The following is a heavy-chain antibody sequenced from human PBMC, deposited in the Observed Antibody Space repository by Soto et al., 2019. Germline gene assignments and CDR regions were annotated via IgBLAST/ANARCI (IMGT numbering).Heavy chain of an antibody. V-gene: IGHV1-69*13. CDR2: IIPMFGKA. CDR3: ARDGTLYDSNGYYYVY. CDR1: GGTFSRFA. Sequence: SVKVSCRASGGTFSRFAISWVRQAPGQGLEWMGGIIPMFGKANYAQKFQGRVTITADESTSTGYMELRSLTSEDTAVYYCARDGTLYDSNGYYYVYWGQGTLVTVSS. J-gene: IGHJ4*02. D-gene: IGHD3-22*01.